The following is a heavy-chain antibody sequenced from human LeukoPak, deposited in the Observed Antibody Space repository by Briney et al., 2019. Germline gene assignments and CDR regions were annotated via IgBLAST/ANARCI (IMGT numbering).Heavy chain of an antibody. V-gene: IGHV3-33*01. J-gene: IGHJ4*02. CDR2: IWYDGSNK. CDR1: GFTFSSYG. D-gene: IGHD3-22*01. Sequence: GGSLRLSCAASGFTFSSYGMHWVRQAPGQGLEWVAVIWYDGSNKYYADSVKGRFTISRDNSKNTLYLQMNSLRAEDTAVYYCARLDSSGYLDDYWGQGTLVTVSS. CDR3: ARLDSSGYLDDY.